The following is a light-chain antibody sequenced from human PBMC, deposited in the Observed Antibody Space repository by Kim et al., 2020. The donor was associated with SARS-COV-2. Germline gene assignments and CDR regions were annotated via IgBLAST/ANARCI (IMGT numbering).Light chain of an antibody. J-gene: IGKJ5*01. CDR3: QHYGDLPIT. CDR1: QDVSIY. CDR2: DAS. V-gene: IGKV1-33*01. Sequence: DIQMTQSPSSLSASVGDRVTITCQASQDVSIYLNWYRQKPGKAPELLIYDASNLETGVPSRLSGSGSGTDFSLTISSLQPEDIATYYCQHYGDLPITFGQGTRLEIK.